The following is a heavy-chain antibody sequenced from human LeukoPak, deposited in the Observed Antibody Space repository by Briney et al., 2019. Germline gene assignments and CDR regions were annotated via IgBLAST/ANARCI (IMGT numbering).Heavy chain of an antibody. Sequence: SGGSLRLSCAASGFTVSINYMNWVRQAPGKGLEWVSVIYSGGSTYYADSVKGRFTISRDNSKNTLYLQMNSLRAEDTAVYYCARDRYSSSWYYFDYWGQGTLVTVSS. J-gene: IGHJ4*02. V-gene: IGHV3-66*01. CDR2: IYSGGST. CDR3: ARDRYSSSWYYFDY. CDR1: GFTVSINY. D-gene: IGHD6-13*01.